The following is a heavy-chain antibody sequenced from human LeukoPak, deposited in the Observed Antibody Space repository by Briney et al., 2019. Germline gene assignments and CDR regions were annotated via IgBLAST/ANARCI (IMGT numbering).Heavy chain of an antibody. J-gene: IGHJ3*02. D-gene: IGHD3-22*01. Sequence: PGRSLRLSCAASGFTFDDYAMHWVRQAPGKGLEWVSGISWNSGSIGYADSVKGRFTISRDNAKNFLYLQMNSLRAEDTALYYCAKDMVRPSGYYYTAFGWLLQPDAFDIWGQGTMVTVSS. CDR3: AKDMVRPSGYYYTAFGWLLQPDAFDI. CDR2: ISWNSGSI. V-gene: IGHV3-9*01. CDR1: GFTFDDYA.